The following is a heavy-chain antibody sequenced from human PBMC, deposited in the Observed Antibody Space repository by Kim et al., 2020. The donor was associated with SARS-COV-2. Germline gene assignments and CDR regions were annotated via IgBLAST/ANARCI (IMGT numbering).Heavy chain of an antibody. CDR3: ARVRYSSSWRYYFDY. Sequence: PSLKSRVTISVDTSKNQFSLKLSSVTAADTAVYYCARVRYSSSWRYYFDYWGQGTLVTVSS. V-gene: IGHV4-34*01. D-gene: IGHD6-13*01. J-gene: IGHJ4*02.